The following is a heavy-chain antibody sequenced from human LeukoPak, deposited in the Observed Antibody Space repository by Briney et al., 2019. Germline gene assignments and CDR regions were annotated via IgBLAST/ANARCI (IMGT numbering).Heavy chain of an antibody. CDR2: IYLYGTT. CDR3: ARQKWEQQGRDYYFNGLDV. Sequence: MPSGTLSLTCAVSGGSISSSNWWSWVRQSPVKGLEWIGEIYLYGTTNYNPSLKSRVTMSVDRSKNQFSLKLSSVTAADTAVYYCARQKWEQQGRDYYFNGLDVWGPGTTVTVSS. J-gene: IGHJ6*02. V-gene: IGHV4-4*02. D-gene: IGHD1-26*01. CDR1: GGSISSSNW.